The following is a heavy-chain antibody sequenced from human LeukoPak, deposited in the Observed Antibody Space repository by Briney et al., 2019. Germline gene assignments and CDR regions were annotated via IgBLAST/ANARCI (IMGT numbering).Heavy chain of an antibody. J-gene: IGHJ3*02. CDR2: INPNSGGT. V-gene: IGHV1-2*06. Sequence: ASVKVSCKASGYTFTGYYTHWVRQAPGQGLEWMGRINPNSGGTNYAQKFQGRVTMTRDTSVSTAYMELSRLRSDDTAVYYCARAEAGYYDSSGYFAFDIWGQGTMVTVSS. CDR1: GYTFTGYY. CDR3: ARAEAGYYDSSGYFAFDI. D-gene: IGHD3-22*01.